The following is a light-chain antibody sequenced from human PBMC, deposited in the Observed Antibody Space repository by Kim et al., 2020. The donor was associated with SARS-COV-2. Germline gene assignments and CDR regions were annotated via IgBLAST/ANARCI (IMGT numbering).Light chain of an antibody. CDR3: QQYNNWPPLT. CDR1: QRVSSN. Sequence: EIVMTQSPATLSVSPGERATLTCRASQRVSSNLAWYQQKPGQAPRLLIYGASIRATGIPARFSGSGSGTEFTLTISSLQSEDFAVYYCQQYNNWPPLTFGGGTKVDIK. J-gene: IGKJ4*01. CDR2: GAS. V-gene: IGKV3-15*01.